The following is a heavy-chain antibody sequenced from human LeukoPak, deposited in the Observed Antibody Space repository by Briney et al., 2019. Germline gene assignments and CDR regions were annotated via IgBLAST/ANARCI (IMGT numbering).Heavy chain of an antibody. CDR2: IYTSGST. Sequence: SETLSLTCTVSGGSISSYYWSWIRQPPGKGLEWIGYIYTSGSTNYNPSLKSRVTISVDTSKNRFSLKLSSVTAADTAVYYCARYHVNYYDSSGYYLDSDAFDIWGQGTMVTVSS. CDR1: GGSISSYY. J-gene: IGHJ3*02. D-gene: IGHD3-22*01. CDR3: ARYHVNYYDSSGYYLDSDAFDI. V-gene: IGHV4-4*09.